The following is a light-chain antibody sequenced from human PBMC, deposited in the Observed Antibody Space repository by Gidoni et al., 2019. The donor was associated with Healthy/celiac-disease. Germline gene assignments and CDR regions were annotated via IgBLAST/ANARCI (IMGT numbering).Light chain of an antibody. CDR3: QKRGT. V-gene: IGKV3-11*01. CDR2: DAS. Sequence: EIVLTQSPATLSLSPGDTATLSCRASQSVSSYLAWYQQKPGQAPRLLIYDASNRATGIPARFSGSGSGTDFTLTISSLEPEDFAVYYCQKRGTVGGGTKVEIK. CDR1: QSVSSY. J-gene: IGKJ4*01.